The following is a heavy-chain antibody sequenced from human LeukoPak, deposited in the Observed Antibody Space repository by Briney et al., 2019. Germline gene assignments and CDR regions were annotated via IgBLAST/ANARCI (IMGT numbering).Heavy chain of an antibody. D-gene: IGHD3-22*01. J-gene: IGHJ6*03. CDR2: LYPGVSP. CDR3: ARLRFYDSTGYSPGHYMDV. Sequence: SETLSLTCTVSGGPIYSYYWSWIRQTAGKGLEWIGRLYPGVSPNYNPSLKSRVTMSGDTSKKQFDLKLNTVTAADTAVYYCARLRFYDSTGYSPGHYMDVWGKGTTVTVSS. CDR1: GGPIYSYY. V-gene: IGHV4-4*07.